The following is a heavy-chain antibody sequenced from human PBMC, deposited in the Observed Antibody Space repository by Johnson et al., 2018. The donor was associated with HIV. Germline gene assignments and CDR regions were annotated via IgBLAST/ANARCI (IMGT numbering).Heavy chain of an antibody. CDR1: GFTFSSYG. CDR2: IWCDGSNK. CDR3: AKDTWVLSYAFDI. Sequence: QVKLVESGGGVVQPGRSLRLSCAASGFTFSSYGMHWVRQAPGKGLEWVAVIWCDGSNKYYADSVKGRFTISRDNSKNTLYLQMNGLRAEDTAVYYCAKDTWVLSYAFDIWGQGTMVTVSS. J-gene: IGHJ3*02. V-gene: IGHV3-33*06. D-gene: IGHD2-8*01.